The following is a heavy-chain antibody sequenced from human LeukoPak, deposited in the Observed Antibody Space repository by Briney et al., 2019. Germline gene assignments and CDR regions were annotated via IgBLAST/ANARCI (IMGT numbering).Heavy chain of an antibody. CDR2: IYYSGST. CDR3: ACQDCSSTSCYYYYYYGTDV. V-gene: IGHV4-39*01. D-gene: IGHD2-2*01. J-gene: IGHJ6*02. CDR1: GGSISSSSYY. Sequence: SETLSLTCTVSGGSISSSSYYWGWIRQPPGTGLEWIGSIYYSGSTYYNPSLKSRVTISVDTSKNQFSLKLSSVTAADTAVYYCACQDCSSTSCYYYYYYGTDVWGQGTTVTVSS.